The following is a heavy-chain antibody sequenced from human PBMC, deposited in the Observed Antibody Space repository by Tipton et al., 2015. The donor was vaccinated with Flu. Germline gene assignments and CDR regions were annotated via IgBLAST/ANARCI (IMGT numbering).Heavy chain of an antibody. D-gene: IGHD2-15*01. CDR2: VHNTGTT. Sequence: TLSLTCVVSGYFIRENFYWGWVRQSPGKGLEWIGSVHNTGTTFYNPSLRSRITMSMDTSNNHFSLSLSLVTAADTAMYYCVRLYCSGGSCYSGYVYNYYNMDVWGQGTTVTVSS. J-gene: IGHJ6*03. CDR3: VRLYCSGGSCYSGYVYNYYNMDV. V-gene: IGHV4-38-2*01. CDR1: GYFIRENFY.